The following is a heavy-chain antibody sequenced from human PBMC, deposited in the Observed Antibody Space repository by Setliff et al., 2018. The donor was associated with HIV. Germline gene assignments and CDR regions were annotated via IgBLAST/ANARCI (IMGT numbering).Heavy chain of an antibody. D-gene: IGHD6-19*01. CDR3: AKDGIGTVADWFDT. CDR1: GFTFSSYS. CDR2: ISSSGDTI. J-gene: IGHJ5*02. Sequence: GGSLRLSCAGSGFTFSSYSMKWVRQAPGKGLEWISYISSSGDTIHYGDSVKGRFTISRDTSKNTLYLEMNSLRGEDTALYYCAKDGIGTVADWFDTWGQGTLVTVSS. V-gene: IGHV3-48*01.